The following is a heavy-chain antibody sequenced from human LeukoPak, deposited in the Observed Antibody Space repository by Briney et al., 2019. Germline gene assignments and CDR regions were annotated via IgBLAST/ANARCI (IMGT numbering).Heavy chain of an antibody. J-gene: IGHJ4*02. V-gene: IGHV3-23*01. Sequence: GGSLRLSCAASGFTFISYIMNWVRQALGQGLEWVSTISDPHSGSETHYADSVQGRFTISRDDSQNMVYLQMDSLRAEDTAVYYCTTRLRNHFDYWGEGTQVTVS. CDR1: GFTFISYI. D-gene: IGHD5-12*01. CDR2: ISDPHSGSET. CDR3: TTRLRNHFDY.